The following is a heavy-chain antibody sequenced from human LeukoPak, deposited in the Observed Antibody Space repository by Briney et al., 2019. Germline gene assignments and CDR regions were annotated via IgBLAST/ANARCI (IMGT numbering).Heavy chain of an antibody. D-gene: IGHD1-26*01. J-gene: IGHJ4*02. CDR3: ARHGASGSYLYYFDY. Sequence: MPSETLSLTCTVSGGSISSYYWSWIRQPPGKGLEWIGYIYYSGSTNYNPSLKSRVTISVDTSKNQFSLKLSSVTAADTAVYFCARHGASGSYLYYFDYWGQGTLVTVSS. V-gene: IGHV4-59*08. CDR1: GGSISSYY. CDR2: IYYSGST.